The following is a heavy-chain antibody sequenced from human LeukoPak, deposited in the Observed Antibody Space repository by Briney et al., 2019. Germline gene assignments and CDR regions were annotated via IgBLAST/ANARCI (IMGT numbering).Heavy chain of an antibody. Sequence: SETLSLTCTVPGGSISSSSYYWGWIRQPPGKGLEWIGSIYYSGSTYYNPPLKSRDTISVDTSKTQFSLKLSSVTAADTAVYYCARDFNTYGSGYFDYWGQGTLVTVSS. D-gene: IGHD5-18*01. V-gene: IGHV4-39*07. CDR1: GGSISSSSYY. J-gene: IGHJ4*02. CDR3: ARDFNTYGSGYFDY. CDR2: IYYSGST.